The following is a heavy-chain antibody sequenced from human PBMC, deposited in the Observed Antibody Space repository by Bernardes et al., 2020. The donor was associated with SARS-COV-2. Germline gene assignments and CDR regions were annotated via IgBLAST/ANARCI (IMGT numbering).Heavy chain of an antibody. D-gene: IGHD2-21*01. V-gene: IGHV3-33*01. CDR3: VSDFDVVVMPARRPFLY. Sequence: GGSLRLSCEASGFSLSDYGMHWVRQAPGKGLEWVAGIFFDGSNEYYADSVKGRFTISRDNFRNTLFLQMNVVRAEDTAVYYCVSDFDVVVMPARRPFLYWGQGTLVTVSS. CDR2: IFFDGSNE. CDR1: GFSLSDYG. J-gene: IGHJ4*02.